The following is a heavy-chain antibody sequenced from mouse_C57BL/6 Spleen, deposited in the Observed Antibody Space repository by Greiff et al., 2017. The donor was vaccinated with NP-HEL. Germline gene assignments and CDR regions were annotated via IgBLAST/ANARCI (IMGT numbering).Heavy chain of an antibody. CDR3: ARMGLGYFDY. J-gene: IGHJ2*01. CDR1: GFTFSSYG. D-gene: IGHD4-1*01. V-gene: IGHV5-6*01. CDR2: ISSGGSYT. Sequence: EVKRVESGGDLVKPGGSLKLSCAASGFTFSSYGMSWVRQTPDKRLEWVATISSGGSYTSYPDSVKGRFTISRDNAKNTLYLKMSSLKSEDTAMYYCARMGLGYFDYWGQGTTLTVSS.